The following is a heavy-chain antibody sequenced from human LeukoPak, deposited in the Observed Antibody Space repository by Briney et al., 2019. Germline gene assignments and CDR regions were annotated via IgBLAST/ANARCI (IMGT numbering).Heavy chain of an antibody. CDR3: ARGGWSGGNFDY. V-gene: IGHV1-69*06. D-gene: IGHD4-23*01. CDR1: GGTFSSYA. J-gene: IGHJ4*02. Sequence: ASVKVSCKASGGTFSSYAISWVRQAPGQGLEWMGGIIPIFGTANYAQKFQGRVTITADKSTSTAYMELSSLRSEDTAVYYCARGGWSGGNFDYWGQGTLVTVSS. CDR2: IIPIFGTA.